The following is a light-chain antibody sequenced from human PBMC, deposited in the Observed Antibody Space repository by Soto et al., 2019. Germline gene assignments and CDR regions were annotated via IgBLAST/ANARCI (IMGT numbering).Light chain of an antibody. V-gene: IGKV3-20*01. J-gene: IGKJ1*01. CDR2: AAS. Sequence: EVVMRQSPATLSVSPGDRASLSCRASQTITSSFLAWYQQKPGQAPRLLISAASSRATGIPDRFSGSGSETDFTLTISRLEPEDFAVYFCQQYGSSPPTFGQGTKVDI. CDR3: QQYGSSPPT. CDR1: QTITSSF.